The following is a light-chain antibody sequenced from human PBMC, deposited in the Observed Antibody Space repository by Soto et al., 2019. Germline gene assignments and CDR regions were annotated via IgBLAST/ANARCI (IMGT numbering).Light chain of an antibody. V-gene: IGKV1-5*03. CDR2: KAS. Sequence: DIQMTQSPSTLSASVGGRVTITCRASQSISTWLAWYQQKPGKAPNLLIYKASSLQSGVPSRFSGSGSGTQFTLTISGLQPEDFATYYCQQYHVFSTFGQGTKVDIK. CDR3: QQYHVFST. CDR1: QSISTW. J-gene: IGKJ1*01.